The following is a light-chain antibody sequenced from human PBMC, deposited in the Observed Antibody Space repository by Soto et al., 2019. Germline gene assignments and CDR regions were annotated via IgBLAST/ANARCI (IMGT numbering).Light chain of an antibody. CDR1: SSDVGDYNY. V-gene: IGLV2-14*01. CDR3: SSYTSSSTLYV. Sequence: QSALTQPASVSGSPGQSITISCTGTSSDVGDYNYVSWYQQHPGKVPKLMIYDVSNRPSGVSNRFSGSKSGNTASPTISGLQAEDEADYYCSSYTSSSTLYVFGTGTKLTVL. J-gene: IGLJ1*01. CDR2: DVS.